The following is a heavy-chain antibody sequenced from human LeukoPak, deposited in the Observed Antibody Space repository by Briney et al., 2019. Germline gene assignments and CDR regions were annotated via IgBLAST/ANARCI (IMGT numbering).Heavy chain of an antibody. CDR3: ARVVGPTSSSHLTNFDY. D-gene: IGHD6-6*01. CDR2: IKQDGSEK. V-gene: IGHV3-7*01. Sequence: GGSLRLSCAASGFTFSSYWMSWVRQAPGKGLEWVANIKQDGSEKYYVDSVKGRFTISRDNAKNSLYLQMNSLRAEDTAVYYCARVVGPTSSSHLTNFDYWGQGTLVTVSS. J-gene: IGHJ4*02. CDR1: GFTFSSYW.